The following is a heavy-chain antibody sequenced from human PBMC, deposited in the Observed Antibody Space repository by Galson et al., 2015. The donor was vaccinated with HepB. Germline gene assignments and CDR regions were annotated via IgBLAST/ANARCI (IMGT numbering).Heavy chain of an antibody. J-gene: IGHJ4*02. Sequence: SVKVSCKASGGTLNSFSISWVRQAPGQGLEWMGGIIPIFGTTKYAQRFQGRVSITADGSTRTAYMELSSLRSEDTAMYFCAGSLSYGDYLTYWGQGTLVTVSS. CDR3: AGSLSYGDYLTY. CDR1: GGTLNSFS. CDR2: IIPIFGTT. V-gene: IGHV1-69*13. D-gene: IGHD4-17*01.